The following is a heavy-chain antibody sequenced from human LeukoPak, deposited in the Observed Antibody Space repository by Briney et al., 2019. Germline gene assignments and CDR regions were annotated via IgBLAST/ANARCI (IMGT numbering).Heavy chain of an antibody. CDR1: GFTFRSYW. CDR3: ARHNYGYDY. CDR2: IRSDGSST. J-gene: IGHJ4*02. Sequence: GGSLRLSCAASGFTFRSYWMHWVRQAPGKGLVWVSHIRSDGSSTSYADSVQGRFTISRDNAKNTLYLQMNSLRAEDTAVYYCARHNYGYDYWGQGTLVTVSS. V-gene: IGHV3-74*01. D-gene: IGHD3-10*01.